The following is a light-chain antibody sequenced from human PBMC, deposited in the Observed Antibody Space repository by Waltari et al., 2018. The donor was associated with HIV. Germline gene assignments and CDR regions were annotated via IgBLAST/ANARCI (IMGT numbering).Light chain of an antibody. V-gene: IGLV3-19*01. Sequence: SSELTQDPAVSVALGQKVRSTCQGDSLRSYYASWYQQKPGQAPVLVIYGKNNRPSGIPDRFSGSSSGNTASLTITGAQAEDEADYYCNSRDSSGNVVFGGGTKLTVL. J-gene: IGLJ2*01. CDR3: NSRDSSGNVV. CDR1: SLRSYY. CDR2: GKN.